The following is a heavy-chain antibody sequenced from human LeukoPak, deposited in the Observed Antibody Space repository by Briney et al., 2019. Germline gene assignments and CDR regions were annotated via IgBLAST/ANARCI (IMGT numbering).Heavy chain of an antibody. CDR1: GGSFSGYY. V-gene: IGHV4-34*01. J-gene: IGHJ4*02. Sequence: SETLTLTCAVYGGSFSGYYWSWIRQPPGKGLEWIGEINHSGSTNYNPSLKSRVTISVDTSKNQFSLKLSSVTAADTAVYYCARCAEIYFDYWGQGALVTVSS. CDR2: INHSGST. CDR3: ARCAEIYFDY.